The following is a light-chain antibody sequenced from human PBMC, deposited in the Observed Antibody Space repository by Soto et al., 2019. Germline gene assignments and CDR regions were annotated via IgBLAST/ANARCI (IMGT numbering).Light chain of an antibody. CDR1: QDISSW. CDR2: AAS. V-gene: IGKV1-12*01. CDR3: QQGDSFPFT. Sequence: DIHMTQSPSSVSASVGDSVIITCRASQDISSWVAWYQQRPGKAPKLLISAASSLESGVPRRFSGSGSGTDFTLIISSLQPEDFATYFCQQGDSFPFTFGRGTKVDIK. J-gene: IGKJ4*01.